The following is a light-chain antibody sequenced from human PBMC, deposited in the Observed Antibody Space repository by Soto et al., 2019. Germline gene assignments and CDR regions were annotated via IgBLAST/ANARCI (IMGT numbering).Light chain of an antibody. V-gene: IGLV2-14*01. CDR3: SSYTTSTSFIL. Sequence: QSVLTQPASVSGSPGQSITISCTGTSSDIGNYDFVSWYQQVPGTAPKAMIYEVSSRPSGVSNRFSGSKSGNTASLTISGLQAEDEAYYYCSSYTTSTSFILFGGGTTLTVL. CDR1: SSDIGNYDF. CDR2: EVS. J-gene: IGLJ2*01.